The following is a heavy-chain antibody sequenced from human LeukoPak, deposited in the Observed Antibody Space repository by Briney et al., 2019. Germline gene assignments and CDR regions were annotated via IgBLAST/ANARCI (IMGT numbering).Heavy chain of an antibody. J-gene: IGHJ4*02. CDR1: GFTFSRYA. V-gene: IGHV3-64D*06. Sequence: GGSLRLSCSASGFTFSRYAMHWVRQAPGKGLEYVSAISSNGGSTYYADSVKGRFTISRDNSRNTLHLQMSSLRVEDTAVYYCVKDSSSGSYFDYWGQGTLVTVSS. D-gene: IGHD3-10*01. CDR3: VKDSSSGSYFDY. CDR2: ISSNGGST.